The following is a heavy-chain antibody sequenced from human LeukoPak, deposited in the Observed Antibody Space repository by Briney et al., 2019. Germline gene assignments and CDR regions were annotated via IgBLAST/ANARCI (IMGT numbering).Heavy chain of an antibody. CDR1: GYTFSSYW. Sequence: GGSLRLSCAASGYTFSSYWMGWVRQAPGKGLEWVANIKQDGSEKYYVDSVKGRFTISRDNAKNSLYLQMNSLRAEDMAVYYCARGVGYSCSTPPVWFDPWGQGTLVTVSS. V-gene: IGHV3-7*01. CDR2: IKQDGSEK. CDR3: ARGVGYSCSTPPVWFDP. D-gene: IGHD6-6*01. J-gene: IGHJ5*02.